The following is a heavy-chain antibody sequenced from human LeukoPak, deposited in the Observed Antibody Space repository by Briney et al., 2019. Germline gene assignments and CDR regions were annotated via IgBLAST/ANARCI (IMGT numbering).Heavy chain of an antibody. CDR1: GFTFSDYY. J-gene: IGHJ3*02. CDR2: ISSSGSTI. D-gene: IGHD3-22*01. Sequence: GGSLRLSCAASGFTFSDYYMSWIRQAPGKGLEWVSYISSSGSTIYYADSVKGRFTISRDNAKNSLYLQTNSLRAEDTAVYYCARDTYYYDSSGPDAFDIWGQGTMVTVSS. CDR3: ARDTYYYDSSGPDAFDI. V-gene: IGHV3-11*01.